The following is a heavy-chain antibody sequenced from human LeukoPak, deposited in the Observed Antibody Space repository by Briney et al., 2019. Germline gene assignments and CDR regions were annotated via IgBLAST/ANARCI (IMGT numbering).Heavy chain of an antibody. J-gene: IGHJ2*01. D-gene: IGHD6-13*01. Sequence: PSETLSLTCTVSGGSISTSNYYWGWIRQPPGKGLEWIGNIFYSGSTYYSPSVKSRVTISLDTSRNQFSLKLNSVTAADTAVYYCARVYYSSSYDYWYFDLWGRGTLVTVSS. V-gene: IGHV4-39*07. CDR2: IFYSGST. CDR1: GGSISTSNYY. CDR3: ARVYYSSSYDYWYFDL.